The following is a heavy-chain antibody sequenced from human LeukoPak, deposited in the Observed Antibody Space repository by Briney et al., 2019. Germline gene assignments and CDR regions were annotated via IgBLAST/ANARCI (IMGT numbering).Heavy chain of an antibody. CDR3: ARQAWNYCLDY. CDR2: IYYSGST. D-gene: IGHD1-7*01. Sequence: PSETLFLTCTVSGGSISSYYWSWIRQPPGKGLEWIGYIYYSGSTNYNPSLKSRVTISVDTSKNQFSLKLSSVAAADTAVYYCARQAWNYCLDYWGQGTLVTVSS. V-gene: IGHV4-59*01. J-gene: IGHJ4*02. CDR1: GGSISSYY.